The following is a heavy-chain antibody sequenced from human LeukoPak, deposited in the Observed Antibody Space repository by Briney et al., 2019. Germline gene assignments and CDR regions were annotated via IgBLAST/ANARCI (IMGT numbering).Heavy chain of an antibody. CDR3: ANSIDFDYGDYYFDY. V-gene: IGHV4-61*02. CDR1: GGSISSGSYY. D-gene: IGHD4-17*01. J-gene: IGHJ4*02. CDR2: IYTSGST. Sequence: RTSQKLSLTCTVSGGSISSGSYYWSWIRQPAGKGLEWIGRIYTSGSTNYNPSLKSRVTISLDTSKNQFSLKLSSVTAADTAVYYCANSIDFDYGDYYFDYWGQGALVTISS.